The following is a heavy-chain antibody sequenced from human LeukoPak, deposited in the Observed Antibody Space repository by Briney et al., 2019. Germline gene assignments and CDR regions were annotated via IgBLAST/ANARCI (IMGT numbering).Heavy chain of an antibody. Sequence: AGGFLRLSCAVSGVTGSSNPMTWGRQAPGKGLGWVSLIYSGGNTSYADSVKGRFTISRDNSRNTLYLQLNSLRAEDTAVYYCGRLKRSGYIIDLWGQGTLVTVSS. J-gene: IGHJ4*02. CDR3: GRLKRSGYIIDL. D-gene: IGHD3-16*02. CDR1: GVTGSSNP. V-gene: IGHV3-53*01. CDR2: IYSGGNT.